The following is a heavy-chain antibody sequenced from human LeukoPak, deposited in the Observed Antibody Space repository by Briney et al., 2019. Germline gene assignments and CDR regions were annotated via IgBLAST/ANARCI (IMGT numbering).Heavy chain of an antibody. CDR2: MNPNSGNT. CDR3: AASSTSWQRYAFDI. J-gene: IGHJ3*02. CDR1: GYTFTSYD. D-gene: IGHD2-2*01. Sequence: ASVKVSCKASGYTFTSYDINWVRLATGQGLEWMGWMNPNSGNTGYAQKFQGRVTITRNTSISTAYMELSSLRSEDTAVYYCAASSTSWQRYAFDIWGQGTMVTVSS. V-gene: IGHV1-8*03.